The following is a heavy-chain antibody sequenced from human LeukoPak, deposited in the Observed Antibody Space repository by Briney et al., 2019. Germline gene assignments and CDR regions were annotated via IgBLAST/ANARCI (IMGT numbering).Heavy chain of an antibody. CDR2: ISGSGDST. Sequence: PGGSLRLLCAACGFTFSSHAMSWVRQAPGRALEWVSTISGSGDSTNYADSVKGRFTISRDNSKNTLYVQMSSLRADDTAMYYCAKLIVGARSLFDFRGQGILVTVSS. CDR1: GFTFSSHA. V-gene: IGHV3-23*01. J-gene: IGHJ4*02. CDR3: AKLIVGARSLFDF. D-gene: IGHD1-26*01.